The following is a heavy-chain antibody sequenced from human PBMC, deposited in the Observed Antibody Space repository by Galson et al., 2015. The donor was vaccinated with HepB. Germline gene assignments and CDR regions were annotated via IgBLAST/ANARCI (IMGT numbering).Heavy chain of an antibody. D-gene: IGHD5-24*01. CDR1: GFRLSSYS. CDR2: ISGSPNSI. CDR3: VRGGRDGYNLEFDY. Sequence: LRLSCAASGFRLSSYSMNWVRPAPGKGLEWLSYISGSPNSIKNADSVKGRFTISRDNAKNSLYLQMDSLTHGDTAVYYCVRGGRDGYNLEFDYWGQGTLVTVSS. J-gene: IGHJ4*02. V-gene: IGHV3-48*02.